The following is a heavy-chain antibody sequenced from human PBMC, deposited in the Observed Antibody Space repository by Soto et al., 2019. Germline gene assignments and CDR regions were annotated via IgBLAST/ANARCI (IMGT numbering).Heavy chain of an antibody. Sequence: EVQLVESGGGLIQPGGSLRLSCAVSGFTVSNNYMSWVRQAPGKGLEGVSVIYSGGYTAYGDSVKGRFTISRDNSKNTHILQIISRGADDRAVFYWGPPGGGGGYWGQGTLVTVSS. J-gene: IGHJ4*02. CDR1: GFTVSNNY. D-gene: IGHD3-10*01. CDR2: IYSGGYT. V-gene: IGHV3-53*01. CDR3: GPPGGGGGY.